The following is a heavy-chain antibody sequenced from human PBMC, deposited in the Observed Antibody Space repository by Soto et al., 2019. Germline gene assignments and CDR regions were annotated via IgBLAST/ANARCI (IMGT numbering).Heavy chain of an antibody. CDR1: GDFISGYY. CDR2: IYYSGST. V-gene: IGHV4-59*01. Sequence: SETLSLTCTVSGDFISGYYWSWIRQPPGKGLEWIGYIYYSGSTNYNPSLKSRVTISVDTSKNHFSVKLNSVTAADTAVYYCARVTAAATFDYWGQGNLVTVSS. J-gene: IGHJ4*02. D-gene: IGHD6-13*01. CDR3: ARVTAAATFDY.